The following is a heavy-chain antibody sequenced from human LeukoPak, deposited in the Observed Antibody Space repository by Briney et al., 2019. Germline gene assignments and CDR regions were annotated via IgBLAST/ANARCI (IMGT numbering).Heavy chain of an antibody. J-gene: IGHJ4*02. D-gene: IGHD5-24*01. Sequence: PEGSLRLSCAASGFTFSSYWMHWVRQAPGKGLVWVSRINSDGSSTSYADSVKGRFTISRDNAKNTLYLQMNSLRAEDTAVYYCARDQFDGYVFDYWGQGTLVTVSS. CDR2: INSDGSST. CDR3: ARDQFDGYVFDY. CDR1: GFTFSSYW. V-gene: IGHV3-74*01.